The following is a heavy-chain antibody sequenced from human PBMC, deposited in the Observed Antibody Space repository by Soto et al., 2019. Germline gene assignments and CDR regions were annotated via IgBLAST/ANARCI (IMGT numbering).Heavy chain of an antibody. CDR1: GYTFTAYW. CDR2: IYPGDSDT. D-gene: IGHD5-12*01. J-gene: IGHJ3*02. Sequence: PGESLKISCKGSGYTFTAYWIGWVRQMPGKGLEWMGIIYPGDSDTRYIPSFQGQVTISADKSITTAYLQWSSLKASDTAMFYCARGGYSGNSKDPFYIWGPGTMVTV. V-gene: IGHV5-51*01. CDR3: ARGGYSGNSKDPFYI.